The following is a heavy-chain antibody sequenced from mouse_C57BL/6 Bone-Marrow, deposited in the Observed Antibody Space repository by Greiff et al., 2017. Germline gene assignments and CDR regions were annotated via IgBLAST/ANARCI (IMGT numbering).Heavy chain of an antibody. Sequence: QVQLQQPGAELVKPGASVKLSCKASGYTFTSYWMHWVKQRPGQGLEWIGMIHPNSGSTNYNQKFKDKATLTVDKSSSTAYMQLSSLTSEDSAVYYCARQDLLRRDYYAMDYWGQGTSVTVSS. CDR2: IHPNSGST. D-gene: IGHD1-1*01. J-gene: IGHJ4*01. CDR1: GYTFTSYW. CDR3: ARQDLLRRDYYAMDY. V-gene: IGHV1-64*01.